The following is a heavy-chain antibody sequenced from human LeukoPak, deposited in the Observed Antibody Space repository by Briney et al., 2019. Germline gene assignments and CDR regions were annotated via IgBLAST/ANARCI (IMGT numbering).Heavy chain of an antibody. J-gene: IGHJ4*02. CDR1: GGTFSSYA. Sequence: SVKVSCKASGGTFSSYAISWVRQAPGQGFEWMGGIIPIFGTANYAQKFQGRVTITADESTSTAYMELSSLRSEDTAVYYCARDLGSSSPGDYWGQGTLVTVSS. CDR3: ARDLGSSSPGDY. D-gene: IGHD6-6*01. V-gene: IGHV1-69*13. CDR2: IIPIFGTA.